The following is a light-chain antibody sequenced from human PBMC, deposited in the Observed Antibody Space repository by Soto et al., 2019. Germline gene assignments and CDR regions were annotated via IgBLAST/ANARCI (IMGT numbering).Light chain of an antibody. J-gene: IGLJ2*01. CDR3: QSFDSSLGVVV. V-gene: IGLV1-40*01. CDR2: GNI. Sequence: QSVLTQPPSLSGAPGQRVVIFCTGSSSNIGAGYEVHWYQQGPGTAPTLLIKGNINRPSGVPDRFSGSKSDTSASLAITGLQAEDEADYYWQSFDSSLGVVVFGGGTKVTVL. CDR1: SSNIGAGYE.